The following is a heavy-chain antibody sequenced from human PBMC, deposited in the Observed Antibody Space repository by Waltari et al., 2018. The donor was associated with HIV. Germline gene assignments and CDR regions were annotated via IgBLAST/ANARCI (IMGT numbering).Heavy chain of an antibody. V-gene: IGHV1-8*01. J-gene: IGHJ6*02. CDR3: ARNSSAKGNRYFYYGLDV. CDR1: GYTFIQFD. CDR2: MNPDSGNT. D-gene: IGHD3-22*01. Sequence: QVHLVQSGPEVQRPGASVKICCKAYGYTFIQFDVNWVRKAAGHWPEWLGWMNPDSGNTASPYIFEERVTMTRDVSTDTAYMEMTGLTPEDTAIYYCARNSSAKGNRYFYYGLDVWGQGTPVTV.